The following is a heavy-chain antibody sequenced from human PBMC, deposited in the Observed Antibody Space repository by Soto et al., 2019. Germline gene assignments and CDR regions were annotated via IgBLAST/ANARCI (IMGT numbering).Heavy chain of an antibody. V-gene: IGHV4-59*01. CDR3: ARGAAAGNRNWFGP. CDR2: IYYSGST. D-gene: IGHD6-13*01. Sequence: QVQLQESGPGLVKPSETLSLTCTVSGGSISSYYWSWIRQPPGKGLEWIGYIYYSGSTNYNPSLKSPSTTSVDTSKNQFSLKLSSVTAADTAVYYCARGAAAGNRNWFGPWGQGTLVTVSS. J-gene: IGHJ5*02. CDR1: GGSISSYY.